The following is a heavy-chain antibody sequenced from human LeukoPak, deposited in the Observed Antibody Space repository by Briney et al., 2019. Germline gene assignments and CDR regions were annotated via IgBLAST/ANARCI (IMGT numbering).Heavy chain of an antibody. D-gene: IGHD6-6*01. Sequence: ESGPTLVNPTQTLTLTCTFSGFSLGTAGVGVGWIRQPPGKALEWLALIYWDDDKRYSPSLKNRLTITKYISKNQVVLTMTDMDPLDTATYYCAHRIGASISFDSWGQGTLVTVSS. V-gene: IGHV2-5*02. CDR2: IYWDDDK. CDR3: AHRIGASISFDS. CDR1: GFSLGTAGVG. J-gene: IGHJ5*01.